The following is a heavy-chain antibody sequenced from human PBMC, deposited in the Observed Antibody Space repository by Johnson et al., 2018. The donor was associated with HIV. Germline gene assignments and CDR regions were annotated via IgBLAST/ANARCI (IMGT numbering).Heavy chain of an antibody. V-gene: IGHV3-15*01. Sequence: EVQLVESGGGSVKPGGSLRLSCAASGFTFTNAWMHWVRQAPGKGLEWVGRLKSRTDGETADYAAPVKGRFTISRDDSKNTLYLQMNSLKTEDTALYYCTTDVPGGPYYNAFDIWGQGTMVTVSS. D-gene: IGHD1-26*01. CDR2: LKSRTDGETA. J-gene: IGHJ3*02. CDR3: TTDVPGGPYYNAFDI. CDR1: GFTFTNAW.